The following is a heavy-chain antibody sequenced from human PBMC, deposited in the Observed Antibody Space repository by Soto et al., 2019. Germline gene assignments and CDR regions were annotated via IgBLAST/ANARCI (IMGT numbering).Heavy chain of an antibody. D-gene: IGHD6-13*01. Sequence: QVQLVESGGDVVQPGRSLRLSCAASGFTFSSYVMHWVRQAPGKGLEWVAVILNDGSNKYYIDSVKGRFTISIENSKSTLYMQMNSLKVAETAVYYCAKIFCPGDCSTSSCFVFDYWGQGTLVTVSS. V-gene: IGHV3-30*18. J-gene: IGHJ4*02. CDR2: ILNDGSNK. CDR1: GFTFSSYV. CDR3: AKIFCPGDCSTSSCFVFDY.